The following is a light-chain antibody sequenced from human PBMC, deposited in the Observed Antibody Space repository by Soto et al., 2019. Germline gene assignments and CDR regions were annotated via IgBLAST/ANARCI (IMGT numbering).Light chain of an antibody. Sequence: DIQMTQSPSTLSASVGDRVTITCRASQSITNWLAWYQQKPGKAPKLLIYKASNLETGVPSRFSGSGSGTEFTLTISSLQPDDLATYYCQQYITYSPWTFGQGTKVDFK. J-gene: IGKJ1*01. CDR1: QSITNW. CDR3: QQYITYSPWT. CDR2: KAS. V-gene: IGKV1-5*03.